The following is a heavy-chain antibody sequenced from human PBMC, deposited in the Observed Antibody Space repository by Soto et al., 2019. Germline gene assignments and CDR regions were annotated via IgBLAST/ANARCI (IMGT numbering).Heavy chain of an antibody. V-gene: IGHV4-31*03. CDR3: ARAPSDYPYYYYYYMDV. J-gene: IGHJ6*03. CDR1: GGSISSGGYY. Sequence: TSETLSLTCTVSGGSISSGGYYWSWIRQHPGKGLEWTGYIYYSGSTYYNPSLKSRVTISVDTSKNQFSLKLSSVTAADTAVYYCARAPSDYPYYYYYYMDVWGKGTTVTVSS. D-gene: IGHD4-17*01. CDR2: IYYSGST.